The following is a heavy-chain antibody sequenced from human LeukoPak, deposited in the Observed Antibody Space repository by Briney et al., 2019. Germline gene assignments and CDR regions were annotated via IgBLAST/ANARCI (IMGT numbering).Heavy chain of an antibody. V-gene: IGHV3-7*01. J-gene: IGHJ6*03. CDR1: GFTFSSYW. CDR2: IKQDGSEK. Sequence: PGGSLRLSCAASGFTFSSYWMSWVRQAPGKGLEWVANIKQDGSEKYYVDSVKGRFTISRDNAKNSLYLQMNSLRAEDTAVYYCARDGGVYYYYYMDVWGKGTTVTVSS. CDR3: ARDGGVYYYYYMDV.